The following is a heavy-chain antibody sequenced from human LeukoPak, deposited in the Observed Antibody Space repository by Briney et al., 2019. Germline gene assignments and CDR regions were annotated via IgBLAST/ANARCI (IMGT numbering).Heavy chain of an antibody. J-gene: IGHJ3*02. V-gene: IGHV4-30-2*01. CDR2: IYHSGST. D-gene: IGHD7-27*01. Sequence: SETLSLTCAVSGVSISSGGYSWSWIRQPPGKGLEWIGYIYHSGSTYYNPSLKSRVTISVDRSKNQFSLKLSSVTAADTAVYYCARGNWGHDAFDIWGQGTMVTVSS. CDR1: GVSISSGGYS. CDR3: ARGNWGHDAFDI.